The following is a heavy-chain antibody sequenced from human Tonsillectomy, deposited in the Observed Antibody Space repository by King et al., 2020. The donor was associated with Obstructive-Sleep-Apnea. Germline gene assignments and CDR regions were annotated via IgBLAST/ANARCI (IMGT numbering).Heavy chain of an antibody. CDR1: GGSISSYY. CDR3: ARWTWELPFDY. CDR2: IYYSGST. V-gene: IGHV4-59*08. D-gene: IGHD1-26*01. Sequence: VQLVESGPGLVKPSETLSLTCTVSGGSISSYYWSWIRQPPGKGLEWIGYIYYSGSTNYNPSLKSRVTISVDTSKNQFSLKLSSVTAADTAVYYCARWTWELPFDYWGQGTLVTVSS. J-gene: IGHJ4*02.